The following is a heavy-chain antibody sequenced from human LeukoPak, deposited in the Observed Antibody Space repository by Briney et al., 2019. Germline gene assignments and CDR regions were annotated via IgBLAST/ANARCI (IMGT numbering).Heavy chain of an antibody. Sequence: SVKVSCKASGYTFTSYDINWVRQATGQGLEWMGWMNPNSGNAGYAQKFQGRVTMTRNTSISTAYMELSSLRSEDTAVYYCATSGYAEIASDYYYYYMDVWGKGTTVTVSS. CDR3: ATSGYAEIASDYYYYYMDV. V-gene: IGHV1-8*01. J-gene: IGHJ6*03. CDR1: GYTFTSYD. CDR2: MNPNSGNA. D-gene: IGHD5-12*01.